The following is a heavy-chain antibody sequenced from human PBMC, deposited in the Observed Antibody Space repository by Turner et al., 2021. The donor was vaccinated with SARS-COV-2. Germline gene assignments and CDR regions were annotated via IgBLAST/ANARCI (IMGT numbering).Heavy chain of an antibody. CDR1: GYTLTELS. CDR2: FDPEDVKT. J-gene: IGHJ4*02. V-gene: IGHV1-24*01. D-gene: IGHD2-21*02. Sequence: QVQMVQSGAEVKKPGASVKVSCKVSGYTLTELSMHWVRQAPGKGLECMGGFDPEDVKTIYAQKFQGRVTMTEDTSTDTAYMELSSLRSEDTAVYYCATGYAYCGGYCSIDYWGQGTLVTVSS. CDR3: ATGYAYCGGYCSIDY.